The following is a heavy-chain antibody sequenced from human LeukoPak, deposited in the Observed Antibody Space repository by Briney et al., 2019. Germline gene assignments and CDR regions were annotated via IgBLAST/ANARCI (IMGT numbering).Heavy chain of an antibody. CDR2: IYHSGST. D-gene: IGHD2-2*01. J-gene: IGHJ5*02. CDR1: GYSISSGYY. V-gene: IGHV4-38-2*01. Sequence: KPSETRSLTCAVSGYSISSGYYWGWIRQPPGKGLEWIGSIYHSGSTYYNPSLKSRVTISVDTSKNQFSLKLSSVTAADTAVYYCARARYCSSTSCYEVPWFDPWGQGTLVTVSS. CDR3: ARARYCSSTSCYEVPWFDP.